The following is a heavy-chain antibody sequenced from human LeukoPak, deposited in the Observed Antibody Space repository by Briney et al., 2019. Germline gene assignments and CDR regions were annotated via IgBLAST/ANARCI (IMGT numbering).Heavy chain of an antibody. CDR3: ARDLHSSGWHVGSAGY. D-gene: IGHD6-19*01. J-gene: IGHJ4*02. V-gene: IGHV3-33*08. CDR1: GFTFSSYW. Sequence: GGSLRLSCAASGFTFSSYWMSWVRQAPGKGLEWVAVIWYDGSNKYYADSVKGRFTISRDNSKNTLYLQMNSLRAEDTAVYYCARDLHSSGWHVGSAGYWGQGTLVTVSS. CDR2: IWYDGSNK.